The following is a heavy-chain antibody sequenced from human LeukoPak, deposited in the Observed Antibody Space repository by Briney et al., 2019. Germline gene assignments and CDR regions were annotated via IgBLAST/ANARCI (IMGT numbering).Heavy chain of an antibody. D-gene: IGHD6-6*01. CDR2: IYYSGST. CDR3: VRRGYSSSFDY. V-gene: IGHV4-39*01. Sequence: SETLSLTCTVSGGSITSSSYYWGWIRQPPGKGLEWIGSIYYSGSTYHNPSLKSRVTISVDTSKNQFSLKLSSVTAADTAVYYCVRRGYSSSFDYWGQGTLVTVSS. J-gene: IGHJ4*02. CDR1: GGSITSSSYY.